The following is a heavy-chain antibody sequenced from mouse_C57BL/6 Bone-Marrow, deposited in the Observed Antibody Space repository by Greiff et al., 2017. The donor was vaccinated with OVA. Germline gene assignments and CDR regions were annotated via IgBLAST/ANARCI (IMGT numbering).Heavy chain of an antibody. CDR1: GYTFTSYW. J-gene: IGHJ2*01. Sequence: VQLQQSGTVLARPGASVKMSCKTSGYTFTSYWMHWVKQRPGQGLEWIGAIYPGNSDTSYNQKFKGKAKLTAVTSASTAYMELSSLTNEDSAVYYCTRITTVVATSYYFDYWGQGTTLTVSS. V-gene: IGHV1-5*01. D-gene: IGHD1-1*01. CDR2: IYPGNSDT. CDR3: TRITTVVATSYYFDY.